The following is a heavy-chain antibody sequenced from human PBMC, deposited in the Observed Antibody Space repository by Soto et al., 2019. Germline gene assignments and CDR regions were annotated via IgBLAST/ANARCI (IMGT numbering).Heavy chain of an antibody. CDR1: GFSFSTYN. CDR3: ARGGAARTDV. CDR2: ISGSGAYI. D-gene: IGHD3-16*01. Sequence: GGSLRLSCAASGFSFSTYNMMWVRQAPGKGLEWVSCISGSGAYIYYADSVKGRFTMSRDNAKNSLYLQMNSLRGDDTAVYYCARGGAARTDVWGQGTTVTVSS. V-gene: IGHV3-21*01. J-gene: IGHJ6*02.